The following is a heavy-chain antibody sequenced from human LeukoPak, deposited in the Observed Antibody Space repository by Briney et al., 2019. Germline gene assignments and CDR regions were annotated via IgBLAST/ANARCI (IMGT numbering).Heavy chain of an antibody. CDR1: VYTVTSFD. V-gene: IGHV1-8*01. J-gene: IGHJ6*02. CDR2: MNLDSGNT. CDR3: ARGYAMDV. Sequence: ASVKVSCKASVYTVTSFDINWVRQATGQGLEWMGWMNLDSGNTGYAQKFRGRVTMTRNTSITTAYMEMSGLRSDDTAVYYCARGYAMDVWGQGTTVTVSS.